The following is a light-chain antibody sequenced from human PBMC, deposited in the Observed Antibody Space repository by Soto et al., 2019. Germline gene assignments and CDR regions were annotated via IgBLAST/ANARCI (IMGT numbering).Light chain of an antibody. J-gene: IGLJ1*01. CDR1: RSDIGSYNY. CDR2: GVS. V-gene: IGLV2-14*01. CDR3: IPYTGSSTSYV. Sequence: QSVLTQPASVSGSPGQSITISCSGTRSDIGSYNYVAWYQQFPGKTPKILIYGVSNRPSGVSSRFSGSKSGNTASLTISGLQAEDEADYYCIPYTGSSTSYVFGSGTKVTVL.